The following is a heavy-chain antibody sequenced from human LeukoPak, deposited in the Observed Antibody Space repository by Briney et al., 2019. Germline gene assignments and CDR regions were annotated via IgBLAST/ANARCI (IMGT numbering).Heavy chain of an antibody. CDR2: ITGSSVSI. J-gene: IGHJ4*02. CDR3: ARLVCSTIPCYGKFYFDS. V-gene: IGHV3-21*01. CDR1: GFTFSSYA. Sequence: GGSLRLSCAASGFTFSSYAMEWVRQAPGKGLEWVSSITGSSVSIYYADSVKGRFTISRDNAKNSVYLQMNSLRAEDTAVYYCARLVCSTIPCYGKFYFDSWGQGTPVPVSS. D-gene: IGHD2-2*01.